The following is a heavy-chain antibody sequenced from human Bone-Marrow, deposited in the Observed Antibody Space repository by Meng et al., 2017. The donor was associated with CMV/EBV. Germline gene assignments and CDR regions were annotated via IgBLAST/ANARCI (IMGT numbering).Heavy chain of an antibody. CDR3: ARGHHFWTSPFDP. J-gene: IGHJ5*02. V-gene: IGHV1-69*16. CDR1: GGTLST. CDR2: ISVMVGTP. Sequence: SVKVSCKASGGTLSTISWVRQAPGQGLEWMGGISVMVGTPTYAQKLQGRVTFTTDESTSTAYMELSNLRFEDTAVYYCARGHHFWTSPFDPWGPGNLVNVSS. D-gene: IGHD3/OR15-3a*01.